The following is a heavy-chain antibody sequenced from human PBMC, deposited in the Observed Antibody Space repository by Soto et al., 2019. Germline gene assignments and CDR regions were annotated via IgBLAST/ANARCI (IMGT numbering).Heavy chain of an antibody. CDR3: ARLHVWGQYYYGSGSSDTRIDY. J-gene: IGHJ4*02. CDR2: IYYSGST. D-gene: IGHD3-10*01. Sequence: SETLSLTCDVSSSSNANGHYWGWIRQPPGKGLEWIGSIYYSGSTYYNPSLKSRVTISVDTSKNQFSLKLSSVTAADTAVYYCARLHVWGQYYYGSGSSDTRIDYWGQGTLVTVSS. V-gene: IGHV4-38-2*01. CDR1: SSSNANGHY.